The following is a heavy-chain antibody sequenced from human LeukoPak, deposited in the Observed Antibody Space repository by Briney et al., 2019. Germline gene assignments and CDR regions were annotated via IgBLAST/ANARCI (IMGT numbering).Heavy chain of an antibody. CDR2: VDTSGYT. V-gene: IGHV4-61*02. CDR1: GGSISRGHYY. D-gene: IGHD3-22*01. Sequence: PSETLSLTCTVSGGSISRGHYYWTWIRQPAGTGLEWIGLVDTSGYTKYSPSLKSRVTIAVDTSGNQFSLKLSSVTAADTAVYYCARGTTYDSGTGYYFNYWGQGTLVTVSS. CDR3: ARGTTYDSGTGYYFNY. J-gene: IGHJ4*02.